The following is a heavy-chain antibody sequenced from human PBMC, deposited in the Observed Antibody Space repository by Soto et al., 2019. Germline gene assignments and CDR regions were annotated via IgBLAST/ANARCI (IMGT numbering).Heavy chain of an antibody. D-gene: IGHD2-15*01. CDR1: GGTFSSYA. Sequence: ASVKVSCKASGGTFSSYAISWVRQAPGQGLEWMGGIIPIFGTANYAQKFQGRVTITADKSTSTAYMELSSLRSEDTAVYYCASSIKNIVVVVAATRSYYYGMDVWGKGTTVTVSS. CDR2: IIPIFGTA. J-gene: IGHJ6*04. CDR3: ASSIKNIVVVVAATRSYYYGMDV. V-gene: IGHV1-69*06.